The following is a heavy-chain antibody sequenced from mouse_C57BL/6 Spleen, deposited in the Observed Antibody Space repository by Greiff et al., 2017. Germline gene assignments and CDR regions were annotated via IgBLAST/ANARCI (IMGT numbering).Heavy chain of an antibody. V-gene: IGHV1-50*01. CDR1: GYTFTSYW. CDR3: ARKGSLYAMDY. Sequence: QVQLQQPGAELVKPGASVKLSCKASGYTFTSYWMQWVKQRPGQGLEWIGEIYPSDSYTTYNQKFKGKATLTIATSSITAYMQLSILTSEDSAVYYCARKGSLYAMDYWGQGTSVTVSS. D-gene: IGHD1-1*02. J-gene: IGHJ4*01. CDR2: IYPSDSYT.